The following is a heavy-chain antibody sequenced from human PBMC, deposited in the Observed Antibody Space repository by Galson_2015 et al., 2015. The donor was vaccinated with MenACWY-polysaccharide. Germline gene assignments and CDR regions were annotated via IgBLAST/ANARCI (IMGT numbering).Heavy chain of an antibody. Sequence: RYAQKFQGRVTMTRDTSTSIVYMELSSLRSEDTALYYCASEVAGSYYFDYWGQGTLVTDSS. D-gene: IGHD3-10*01. J-gene: IGHJ4*02. V-gene: IGHV1-46*01. CDR3: ASEVAGSYYFDY.